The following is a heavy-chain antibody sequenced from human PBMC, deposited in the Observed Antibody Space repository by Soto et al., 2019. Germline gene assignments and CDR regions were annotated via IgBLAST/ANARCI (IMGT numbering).Heavy chain of an antibody. CDR3: YSGGYTDY. V-gene: IGHV3-7*01. CDR2: IKQDGSEK. J-gene: IGHJ4*02. Sequence: EVQLVESGGGLVQPGGSLRLSCAASGFSFSSYWMSWVRQAPGKGLEWVANIKQDGSEKNYADSVKGRFTISRDNTKNSLYLQMNTLRVEDTAVYYCYSGGYTDYWGQGTLVTVSA. D-gene: IGHD1-26*01. CDR1: GFSFSSYW.